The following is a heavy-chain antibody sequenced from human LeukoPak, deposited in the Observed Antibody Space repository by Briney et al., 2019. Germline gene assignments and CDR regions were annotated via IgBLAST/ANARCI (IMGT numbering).Heavy chain of an antibody. CDR1: GFTFSSYW. Sequence: GGSLRLSCAASGFTFSSYWMSWVRQAPGKGLEWVAVISCDGSNKYYADSVKGRFTISRDNSKNTLYLQINSLRAEDTAVYYCAKDGREYCSSTSCYDMDVWGKGTTVTVSS. V-gene: IGHV3-30*18. CDR2: ISCDGSNK. J-gene: IGHJ6*03. D-gene: IGHD2-2*01. CDR3: AKDGREYCSSTSCYDMDV.